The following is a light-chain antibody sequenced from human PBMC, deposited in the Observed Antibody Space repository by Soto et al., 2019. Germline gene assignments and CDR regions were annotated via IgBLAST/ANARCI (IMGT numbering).Light chain of an antibody. CDR1: SSDVGSYNF. J-gene: IGLJ1*01. Sequence: QSALTQPASVSGSPGQSITISCTRASSDVGSYNFVSWYHQHPGEVPKVLIYEVSKRPSGVSDRFSGSKSGNTASLTISGLQAEDEADYYCCADAGRSTYVFGTGTKVTVL. CDR3: CADAGRSTYV. V-gene: IGLV2-23*02. CDR2: EVS.